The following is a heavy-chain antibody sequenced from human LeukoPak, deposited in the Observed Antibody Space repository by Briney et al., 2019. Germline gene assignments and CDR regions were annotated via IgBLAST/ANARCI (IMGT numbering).Heavy chain of an antibody. V-gene: IGHV3-48*01. J-gene: IGHJ4*02. Sequence: GGSLRLSCAASGFTFSRYWMNWVRQAPGKGLEWVSYISSSGSTIYYADSVKGRFTISRDNAKNSLYLQMNSLRAEDTAVYYCARERPEIDYWGQGTLVTVSS. CDR3: ARERPEIDY. CDR1: GFTFSRYW. CDR2: ISSSGSTI.